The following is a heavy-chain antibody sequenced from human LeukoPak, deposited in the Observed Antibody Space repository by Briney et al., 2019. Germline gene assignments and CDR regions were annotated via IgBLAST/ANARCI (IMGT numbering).Heavy chain of an antibody. V-gene: IGHV3-21*01. Sequence: GGSLRLSCAAPGFTFSSYSMNWVRQAPGKGLEWVSFISSSSSYIYYADSVKGRFTISRDNAKNSLYLQMNSLRAEDTAVYYCARVVSDRSGWTDYWGQGTLVTVSS. CDR2: ISSSSSYI. J-gene: IGHJ4*02. D-gene: IGHD3-10*01. CDR3: ARVVSDRSGWTDY. CDR1: GFTFSSYS.